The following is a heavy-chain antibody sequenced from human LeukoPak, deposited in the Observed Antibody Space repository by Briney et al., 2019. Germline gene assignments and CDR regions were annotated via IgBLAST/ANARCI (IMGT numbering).Heavy chain of an antibody. CDR3: ARPLFCAFDNCGYWLDP. V-gene: IGHV1-46*01. CDR2: INPNGDAT. J-gene: IGHJ5*02. D-gene: IGHD1-20*01. Sequence: ASVRVSCKTSGYTFTKYLIHWVRQAPGQGLEWVGTINPNGDATNYAPRLQGRLTLTQDTSTSTVYMELRGLTPDDTAVYYCARPLFCAFDNCGYWLDPWGPGTLVTVSS. CDR1: GYTFTKYL.